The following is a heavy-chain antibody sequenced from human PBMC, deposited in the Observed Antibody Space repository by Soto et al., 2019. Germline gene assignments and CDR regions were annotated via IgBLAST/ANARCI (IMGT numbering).Heavy chain of an antibody. CDR3: ARQLNSMDV. D-gene: IGHD1-7*01. J-gene: IGHJ6*02. V-gene: IGHV4-39*01. CDR2: IYSGGST. Sequence: LSLTCTVSGGSISSSSYYWGWIRQPPGKGLEWIGSIYSGGSTYYNPSLKSRVTISVDTSKNQFSLKLSSVTAADTAVYYCARQLNSMDVSGQGTTVTV. CDR1: GGSISSSSYY.